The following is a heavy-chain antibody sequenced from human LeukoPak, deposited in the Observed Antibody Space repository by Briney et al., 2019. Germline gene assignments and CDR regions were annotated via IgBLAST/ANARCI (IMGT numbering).Heavy chain of an antibody. D-gene: IGHD3-3*01. J-gene: IGHJ3*02. CDR2: IKSKTDGGTT. CDR1: GFTFSNAW. V-gene: IGHV3-15*01. Sequence: GGSLRLSCAASGFTFSNAWMSWVRQAPGKGLEWVGRIKSKTDGGTTDYAAPVKGRFNISRDDSKNTLYLQMNSLKTEDTAVYYCTTDFWSGNYKYAFDIWGQGTMVTVSS. CDR3: TTDFWSGNYKYAFDI.